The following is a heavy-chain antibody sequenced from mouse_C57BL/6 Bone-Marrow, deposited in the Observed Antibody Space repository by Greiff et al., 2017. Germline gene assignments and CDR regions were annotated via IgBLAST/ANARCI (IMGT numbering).Heavy chain of an antibody. CDR2: ISDGGSYT. V-gene: IGHV5-4*01. D-gene: IGHD1-1*01. CDR3: ARENYGSSSFAY. J-gene: IGHJ3*01. CDR1: GFTFSSYA. Sequence: EVKLVESGGGLVKPGGSLKLSCAASGFTFSSYAMSWVRQTPEKRLEWVATISDGGSYTYYPDNAKNNLYLQMSHLKAEDTAMYYCARENYGSSSFAYWGQGTLVTVSA.